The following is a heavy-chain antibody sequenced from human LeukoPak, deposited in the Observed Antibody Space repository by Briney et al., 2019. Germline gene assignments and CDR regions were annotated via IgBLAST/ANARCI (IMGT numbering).Heavy chain of an antibody. Sequence: SETLSLTCTVSGGSISSYYWSWIRQPPGKGLEWIGYIYYGGSTNYNPSLKSRVTISVDTSKNQFSLKLSSVTAADTAVYYCARDLGYCSGGSCSDWFDPWGQGTLVTVSS. CDR2: IYYGGST. J-gene: IGHJ5*02. D-gene: IGHD2-15*01. V-gene: IGHV4-59*01. CDR1: GGSISSYY. CDR3: ARDLGYCSGGSCSDWFDP.